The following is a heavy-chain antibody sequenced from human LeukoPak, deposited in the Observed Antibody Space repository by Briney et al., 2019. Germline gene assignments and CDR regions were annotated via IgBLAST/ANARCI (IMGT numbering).Heavy chain of an antibody. D-gene: IGHD3-22*01. V-gene: IGHV3-66*01. J-gene: IGHJ4*02. Sequence: GGSLRLACAASGFTFSSYWMTWVRHLPGKGLEWVSVIYSGGSTYYADSVKGRFTISRDNSKNTLYLQMNSLRAEDTAVYYCARGDSSGYSFDYWGQGTLVTVSS. CDR3: ARGDSSGYSFDY. CDR2: IYSGGST. CDR1: GFTFSSYW.